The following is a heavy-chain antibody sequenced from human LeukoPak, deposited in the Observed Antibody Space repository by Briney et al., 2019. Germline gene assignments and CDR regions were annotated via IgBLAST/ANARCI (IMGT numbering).Heavy chain of an antibody. CDR3: ARRRWLAHDY. CDR1: EFTFSSYW. CDR2: IKQDGSEK. J-gene: IGHJ4*02. Sequence: GGSLRLSCAASEFTFSSYWMSWVRQAPGKGLEWVANIKQDGSEKNYVDSVKGRFTISRDNAKNSLYLQMNSLRAEDTAVYYCARRRWLAHDYWGQGTLVTVSS. V-gene: IGHV3-7*01. D-gene: IGHD6-19*01.